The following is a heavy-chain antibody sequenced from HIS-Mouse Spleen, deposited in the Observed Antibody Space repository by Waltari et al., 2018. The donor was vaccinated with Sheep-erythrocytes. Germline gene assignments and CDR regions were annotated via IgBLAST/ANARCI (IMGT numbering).Heavy chain of an antibody. V-gene: IGHV3-21*01. CDR3: ARDTGTDAFDI. J-gene: IGHJ3*02. CDR2: ISSSRSYI. Sequence: NWVRQAPGKGLEWVSSISSSRSYIYYADSVKGRFTISRDNAKNSLYLQMNSLRAEDTAVYYCARDTGTDAFDIWGQGTMVTVSS. D-gene: IGHD1-1*01.